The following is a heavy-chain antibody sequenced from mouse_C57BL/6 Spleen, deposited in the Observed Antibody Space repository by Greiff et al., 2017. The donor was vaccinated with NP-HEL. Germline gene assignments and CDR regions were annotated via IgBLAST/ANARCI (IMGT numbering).Heavy chain of an antibody. V-gene: IGHV7-3*01. CDR2: IRNKANGYTT. D-gene: IGHD1-1*01. CDR3: ARPDYYGRYFDV. J-gene: IGHJ1*03. Sequence: DVKLVESGGGLVQPGGSLSLSCAASGFTFTDYYMSWVRQPPGKALEWLGFIRNKANGYTTEYSASVKGRFTISRDNSQSILYLQMNALRAEDSATYYCARPDYYGRYFDVWGTGTTVTVSS. CDR1: GFTFTDYY.